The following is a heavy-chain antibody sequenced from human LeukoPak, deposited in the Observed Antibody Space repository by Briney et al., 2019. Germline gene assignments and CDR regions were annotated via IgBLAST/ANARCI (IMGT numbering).Heavy chain of an antibody. CDR2: IYYSGST. Sequence: SETLSLTCTVSGGSISSYYWSWIRQPPGKGLEWIGYIYYSGSTNYNPSLKSRVTISVDTSKNQFSLKLSSVTAADTAVYYCARGSLTCSSTSCYSWVPAYYYYYYMDVWDKGTTVTVSS. D-gene: IGHD2-2*01. V-gene: IGHV4-59*01. CDR1: GGSISSYY. J-gene: IGHJ6*03. CDR3: ARGSLTCSSTSCYSWVPAYYYYYYMDV.